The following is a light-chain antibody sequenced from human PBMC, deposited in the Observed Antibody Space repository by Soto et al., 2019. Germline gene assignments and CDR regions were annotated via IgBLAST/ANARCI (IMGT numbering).Light chain of an antibody. CDR1: QEISGY. V-gene: IGKV1-9*01. CDR3: QHLHWA. J-gene: IGKJ1*01. CDR2: GVS. Sequence: IHLTQSPSSLSVSVGDRVTITCRASQEISGYLAWYQQTPGKAPKLLIYGVSTLQDGVSSRFSGRGSGTDFSLTISSLQPEDFATYYCQHLHWAFGQGT.